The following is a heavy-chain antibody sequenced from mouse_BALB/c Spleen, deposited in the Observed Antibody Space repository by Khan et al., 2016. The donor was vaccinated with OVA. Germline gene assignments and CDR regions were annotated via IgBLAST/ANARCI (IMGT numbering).Heavy chain of an antibody. Sequence: EVQLQESGPGLVKPSQSLSLTCTVTGYSITSGYAWNWIRQFPGNKLEWMGYISYSGVTSYNPSLKSRISITRDTSKNQFFLLLNSLTTEDTTTYYCARGNYYGYYFDYWGQGTSRTVSS. J-gene: IGHJ2*02. V-gene: IGHV3-2*02. CDR3: ARGNYYGYYFDY. CDR1: GYSITSGYA. CDR2: ISYSGVT. D-gene: IGHD1-1*01.